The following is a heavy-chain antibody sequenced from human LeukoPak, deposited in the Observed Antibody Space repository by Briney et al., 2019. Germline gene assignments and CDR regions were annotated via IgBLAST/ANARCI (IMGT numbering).Heavy chain of an antibody. CDR3: ARGTYYHDSSGYPIDY. Sequence: GGSLRLSCAASGFTFSSYSMNWVRQAPGKGLEWVSSISSSSSYIYYADSVKGRFTISRDNAKNSLYLQMNSLRAEDTAVYYCARGTYYHDSSGYPIDYWGQGTLVTVSS. D-gene: IGHD3-22*01. CDR2: ISSSSSYI. J-gene: IGHJ4*02. V-gene: IGHV3-21*01. CDR1: GFTFSSYS.